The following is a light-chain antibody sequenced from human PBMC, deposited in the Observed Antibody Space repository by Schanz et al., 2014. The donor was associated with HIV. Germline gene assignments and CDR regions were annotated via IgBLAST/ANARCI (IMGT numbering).Light chain of an antibody. CDR1: SSDVGSYNL. J-gene: IGLJ3*02. V-gene: IGLV2-23*02. CDR3: CSYAGSNTWV. CDR2: EVS. Sequence: QSALTQPASVSGSPGQSITISCTGTSSDVGSYNLLSWYQQHPGKAPKLMIYEVSKRPSGVSNRFSGSKSGNSASLTISGLQAEDEADYYCCSYAGSNTWVFGGGTKLTVL.